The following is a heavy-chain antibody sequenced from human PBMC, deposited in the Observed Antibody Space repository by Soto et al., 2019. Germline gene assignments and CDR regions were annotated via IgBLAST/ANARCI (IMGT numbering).Heavy chain of an antibody. CDR1: GGSICSSY. Sequence: SETLSLTCTVSGGSICSSYWSWIRQPPGKGLEWIGYIYDSGSTYYNSSLKSRVTMSVDTSKNQFSLKLSSVTAADTAVYYCARQPIYWGQGTPVTVSS. J-gene: IGHJ4*02. V-gene: IGHV4-59*08. CDR2: IYDSGST. CDR3: ARQPIY. D-gene: IGHD3-3*01.